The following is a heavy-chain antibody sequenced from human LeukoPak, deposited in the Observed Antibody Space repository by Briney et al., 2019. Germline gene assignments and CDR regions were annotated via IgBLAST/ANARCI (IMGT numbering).Heavy chain of an antibody. D-gene: IGHD7-27*01. CDR1: GGSISSYY. V-gene: IGHV4-4*07. Sequence: PSETLSLTCTVSGGSISSYYWSWIRQPAGKGLEWIGRIYTSGSTNYNPSLKSRVTMSVDTSKNQFSLKLSSVTAADTAVYYCARGMSTNRPTYRTGLAYWGQGTLVTVSS. J-gene: IGHJ4*02. CDR2: IYTSGST. CDR3: ARGMSTNRPTYRTGLAY.